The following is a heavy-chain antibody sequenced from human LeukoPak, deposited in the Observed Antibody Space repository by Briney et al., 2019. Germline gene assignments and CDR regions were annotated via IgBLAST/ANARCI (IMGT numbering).Heavy chain of an antibody. CDR3: ARSHGYSSSYFDY. CDR1: GFAFSPYA. J-gene: IGHJ4*02. CDR2: ITGDSNTI. Sequence: GGSLRLSCAASGFAFSPYAMNWVRQAPGKGLEWVSFITGDSNTIYYADSMKGRFTISRDNAKNSLYLQMNSLRAEDTAVYYCARSHGYSSSYFDYWGQGTLVTVSS. V-gene: IGHV3-48*04. D-gene: IGHD6-13*01.